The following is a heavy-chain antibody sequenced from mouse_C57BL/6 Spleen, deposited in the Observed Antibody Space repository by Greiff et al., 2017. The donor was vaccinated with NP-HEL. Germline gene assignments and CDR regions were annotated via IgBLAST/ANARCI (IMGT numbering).Heavy chain of an antibody. CDR3: TTRGPVVATRYFDV. V-gene: IGHV14-4*01. D-gene: IGHD1-1*01. J-gene: IGHJ1*03. Sequence: VQLKESGAELVRPGASVKLSCTASGFNIKDDYMHWVKQRPEQGLEWIGWIDPENGDTEYASKFQGKATITADTSSNTAYLQLSSLTSEDTAVYYCTTRGPVVATRYFDVWGTGTTVTVSS. CDR2: IDPENGDT. CDR1: GFNIKDDY.